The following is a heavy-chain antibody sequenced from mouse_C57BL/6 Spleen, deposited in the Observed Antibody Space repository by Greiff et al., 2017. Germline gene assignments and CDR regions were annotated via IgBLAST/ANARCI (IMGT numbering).Heavy chain of an antibody. D-gene: IGHD1-1*01. J-gene: IGHJ1*03. CDR2: IYPGNSDT. CDR1: GYTFTSYW. Sequence: EVQLQQSGTVLARPGASVKMSCKTSGYTFTSYWMHWVKQRPGQGLEWIGAIYPGNSDTSYNQKFKGKAKLTAVTSASTAYMELSSLTNEDSAVYYCTRRDYCGWYFDVWGTGTTVTVSS. CDR3: TRRDYCGWYFDV. V-gene: IGHV1-5*01.